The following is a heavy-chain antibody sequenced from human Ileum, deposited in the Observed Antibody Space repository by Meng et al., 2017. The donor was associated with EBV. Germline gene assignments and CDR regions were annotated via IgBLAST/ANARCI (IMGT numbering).Heavy chain of an antibody. CDR3: ASSDYYRSDY. V-gene: IGHV4-4*02. D-gene: IGHD3-22*01. Sequence: QVRRQEPGQGLVKPSGTLSPPSAVPGGSISRSDWWSWVRQPPGKGLEWIGETSHSGSTNYSPSLKSRVTISLDKSKNQLSLKLNSVTAADTAVYYCASSDYYRSDYWGQGTLVTVPS. J-gene: IGHJ4*02. CDR1: GGSISRSDW. CDR2: TSHSGST.